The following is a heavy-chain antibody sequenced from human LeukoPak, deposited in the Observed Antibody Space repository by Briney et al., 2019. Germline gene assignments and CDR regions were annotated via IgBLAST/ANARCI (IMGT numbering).Heavy chain of an antibody. CDR2: INHSGST. D-gene: IGHD2-21*01. CDR3: AREVGGGDCYDY. Sequence: SETLSLTCTVSGYSIRSGYYWSWIRQPPGKGLEWIGEINHSGSTNYNPSLKSRVTISVDTSKNQFSLKLSSVTAADTAVYYCAREVGGGDCYDYWGQGTLVTVSS. V-gene: IGHV4-38-2*02. J-gene: IGHJ4*02. CDR1: GYSIRSGYY.